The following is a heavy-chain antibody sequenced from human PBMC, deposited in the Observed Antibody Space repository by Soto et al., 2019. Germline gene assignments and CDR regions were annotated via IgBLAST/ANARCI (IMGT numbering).Heavy chain of an antibody. CDR2: IYYSGST. Sequence: SETLSLTCTVSGGSLSSGGYYWSWIRQHPGKGLEWIGYIYYSGSTYYNPSLKSRVTISVDTSKNQFSLKLSSVTAADTAVYYCARETYYYDSSGYPTALGFEPWGQGTLVTVSS. V-gene: IGHV4-31*03. CDR3: ARETYYYDSSGYPTALGFEP. D-gene: IGHD3-22*01. CDR1: GGSLSSGGYY. J-gene: IGHJ5*02.